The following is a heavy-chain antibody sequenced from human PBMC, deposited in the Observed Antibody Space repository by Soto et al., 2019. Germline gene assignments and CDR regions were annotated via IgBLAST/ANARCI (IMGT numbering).Heavy chain of an antibody. CDR2: ISAYNGNT. CDR1: GYTFTSYG. J-gene: IGHJ4*02. CDR3: ARESDDYGDYDNFDY. D-gene: IGHD4-17*01. Sequence: QVQLVQSGAEVKKPGASVKVSCKASGYTFTSYGISWVRQAPGQGLEWMGSISAYNGNTNYAQKLQGRATMTTGTSTSTAYMELRSLRSDDTAVYYCARESDDYGDYDNFDYWGQGTLVTVSS. V-gene: IGHV1-18*01.